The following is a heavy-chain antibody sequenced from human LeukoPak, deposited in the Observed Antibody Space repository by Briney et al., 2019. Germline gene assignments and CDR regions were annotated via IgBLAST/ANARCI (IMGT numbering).Heavy chain of an antibody. CDR3: ARAAYYYDSSGYYFPDY. V-gene: IGHV1-69*13. J-gene: IGHJ4*02. Sequence: SVKVSCKASGGTFSSYAISWVRQAPGQGLEWMGGIIPIFGTANYAQKFQGRVTITADESTSTAYMELSSLRSEDTAVYYCARAAYYYDSSGYYFPDYWGQGTLVTVSS. D-gene: IGHD3-22*01. CDR1: GGTFSSYA. CDR2: IIPIFGTA.